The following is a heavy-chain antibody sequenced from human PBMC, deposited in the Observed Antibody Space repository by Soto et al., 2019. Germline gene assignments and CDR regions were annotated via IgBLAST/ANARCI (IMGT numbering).Heavy chain of an antibody. CDR3: ARGGDSSYYDSSGYPAAFDI. CDR1: GFTFSSYW. CDR2: INRYGSST. J-gene: IGHJ3*02. Sequence: EVQLVESGGGLVQPGGSQRLSCEGSGFTFSSYWMHWVRQAPGKGLVWVSRINRYGSSTSYAYSVKGRFTISRDNAKNTVYLQMNSLRAEDTAVYYCARGGDSSYYDSSGYPAAFDIWGQGTMVTVSS. V-gene: IGHV3-74*01. D-gene: IGHD3-22*01.